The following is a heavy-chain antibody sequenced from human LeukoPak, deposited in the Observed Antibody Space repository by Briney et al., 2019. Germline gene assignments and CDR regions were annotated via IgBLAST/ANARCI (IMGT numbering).Heavy chain of an antibody. V-gene: IGHV3-33*06. CDR1: GFTFSSYG. D-gene: IGHD3-16*01. CDR3: AKDPSSEGAGLFDY. CDR2: ILYDGSNK. Sequence: PGGSQRLSCAASGFTFSSYGMHWVRQAPGKGLEWVAVILYDGSNKYYADSVKGRFTISRDNSKNTLYLQMNSLRAEDTAVYYCAKDPSSEGAGLFDYWGQGTLVTVSS. J-gene: IGHJ4*02.